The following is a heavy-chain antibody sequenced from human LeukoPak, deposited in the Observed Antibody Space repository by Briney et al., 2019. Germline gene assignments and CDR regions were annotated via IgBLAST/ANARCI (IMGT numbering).Heavy chain of an antibody. V-gene: IGHV3-20*04. D-gene: IGHD1-26*01. CDR3: ATLVGATDFDY. J-gene: IGHJ4*02. CDR2: INWNGGST. CDR1: GFTFDDYG. Sequence: GGSLRLSCAASGFTFDDYGMSWVRQAPGKGLEWVSGINWNGGSTGYADSVKGRFTISRDNSKNTLYLQMNSLRAEDTAVYYCATLVGATDFDYWGQGTLVTVSS.